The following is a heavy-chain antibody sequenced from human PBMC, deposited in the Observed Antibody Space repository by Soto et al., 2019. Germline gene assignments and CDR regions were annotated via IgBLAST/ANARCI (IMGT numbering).Heavy chain of an antibody. CDR1: GRSMISYY. Sequence: LSLTCNVSGRSMISYYWSWIRQPAGKGLEWIGRIYTGGNTNYNPSLKSRVTMSVDTSKSQFSLSLTSVTAADTAVYYCAREGDDRHFFFDSWGQGTLVTVSS. CDR2: IYTGGNT. J-gene: IGHJ4*02. V-gene: IGHV4-4*07. D-gene: IGHD3-3*02. CDR3: AREGDDRHFFFDS.